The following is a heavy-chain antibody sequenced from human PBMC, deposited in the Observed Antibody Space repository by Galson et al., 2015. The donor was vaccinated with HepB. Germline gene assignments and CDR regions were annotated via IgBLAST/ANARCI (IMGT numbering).Heavy chain of an antibody. J-gene: IGHJ4*02. D-gene: IGHD4-17*01. V-gene: IGHV3-23*01. Sequence: SLRLSCAASGFNIDNYAMSWVRQGPGKGLHWVSGISSSGDSTYYADSVKGRFTISRDNSKNTVSLQMNSLTVEDAAVYYCARVPAYGDFIPRYFDSWGQGTLVTVSS. CDR1: GFNIDNYA. CDR2: ISSSGDST. CDR3: ARVPAYGDFIPRYFDS.